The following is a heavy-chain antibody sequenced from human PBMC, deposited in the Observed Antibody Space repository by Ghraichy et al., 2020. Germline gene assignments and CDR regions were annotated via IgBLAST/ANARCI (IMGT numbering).Heavy chain of an antibody. J-gene: IGHJ4*02. D-gene: IGHD3-22*01. CDR3: ARWYYYDSSGYYPRFDY. V-gene: IGHV2-5*01. CDR2: IYWNDDK. Sequence: SGPTLVKPTQTLTLTCTFSGFSLSTSGVGVGWIRQPPGKALEWLALIYWNDDKRYSPSLKSRLTITKDTSKNQVVLTMTNMDPVDTATYYCARWYYYDSSGYYPRFDYWGQGTLVTVSS. CDR1: GFSLSTSGVG.